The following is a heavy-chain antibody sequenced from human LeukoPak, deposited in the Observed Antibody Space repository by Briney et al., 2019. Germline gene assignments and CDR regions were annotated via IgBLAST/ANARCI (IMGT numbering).Heavy chain of an antibody. Sequence: PSETLSLTCTVSGGSISSGDYYWSWIRQPPGKGLEWIGYIYYSGSTYYNPSLKSRVTISVDTSKNQFSLKLSSVTAADTAVYYCAVGHCYDSSGPPDYLGQRTLVTVSS. D-gene: IGHD3-22*01. CDR3: AVGHCYDSSGPPDY. CDR2: IYYSGST. CDR1: GGSISSGDYY. V-gene: IGHV4-30-4*08. J-gene: IGHJ4*02.